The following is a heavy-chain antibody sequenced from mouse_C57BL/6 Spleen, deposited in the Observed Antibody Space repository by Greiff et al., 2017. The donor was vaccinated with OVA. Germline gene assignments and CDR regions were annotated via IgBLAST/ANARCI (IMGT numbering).Heavy chain of an antibody. J-gene: IGHJ4*01. V-gene: IGHV1-72*01. CDR2: IDPNSGGP. CDR3: SRWWVRGDYAMDY. Sequence: VQLLQPGAELVKPGASVKLSCKASGYTFTSSWMHWVQQSPGRGLEWIGRIDPNSGGPKYNEKFKGKATLTVDKPSSTAYMQLSSLTSDDSAVYYCSRWWVRGDYAMDYWGQGTSVTVSS. D-gene: IGHD1-1*02. CDR1: GYTFTSSW.